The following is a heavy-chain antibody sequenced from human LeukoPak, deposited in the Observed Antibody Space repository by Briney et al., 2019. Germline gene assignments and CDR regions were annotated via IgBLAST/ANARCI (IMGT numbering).Heavy chain of an antibody. Sequence: GGSLRLSCAASGFTFSSYAMSWVRQAPGKGLEGVSGISANGDTTKYADSVKGRFTISRDNAKNTVLLQMNSLRADDTAVYYCAKEGRIAAGTGDYFDYWVQGTLVTVSS. J-gene: IGHJ4*02. CDR2: ISANGDTT. CDR3: AKEGRIAAGTGDYFDY. D-gene: IGHD6-13*01. V-gene: IGHV3-23*01. CDR1: GFTFSSYA.